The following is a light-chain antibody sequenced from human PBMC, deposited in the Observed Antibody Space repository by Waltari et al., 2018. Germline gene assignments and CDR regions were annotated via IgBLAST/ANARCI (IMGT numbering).Light chain of an antibody. V-gene: IGLV1-40*01. CDR2: GNT. CDR3: QSSDIWLSGHAV. Sequence: QSVLTQPPSVSGAPGQRVTISCTGSSSNIGAGYDVHWYQQLPGPAPKLLVYGNTNRPSGVPDRFSGSKSGTSASLAITGLQAEDEADYYCQSSDIWLSGHAVFGGGTRLIVL. J-gene: IGLJ2*01. CDR1: SSNIGAGYD.